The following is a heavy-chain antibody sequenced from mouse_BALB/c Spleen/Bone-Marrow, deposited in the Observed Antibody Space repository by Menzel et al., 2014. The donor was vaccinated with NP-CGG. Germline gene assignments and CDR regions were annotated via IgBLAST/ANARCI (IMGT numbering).Heavy chain of an antibody. D-gene: IGHD2-1*01. CDR1: GFNIKDTY. J-gene: IGHJ3*01. Sequence: EVQLQQSGAELVKPGASVKLSCTASGFNIKDTYMHWVKQRPEQGLEWIGRIDPANGNTKYDPKFQGKATITADTSSNAAYLQLSSLTSEDTAVYYCARNGNYSAWFAYWSQGTLVTVSA. V-gene: IGHV14-3*02. CDR2: IDPANGNT. CDR3: ARNGNYSAWFAY.